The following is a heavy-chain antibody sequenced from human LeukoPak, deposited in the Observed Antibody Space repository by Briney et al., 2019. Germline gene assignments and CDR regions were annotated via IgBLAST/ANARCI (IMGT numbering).Heavy chain of an antibody. V-gene: IGHV3-11*06. Sequence: KPGGSLRLSCAASGFTFSDYYMSWIRQAPGKGLEWVSYISSSSDYTNYADSVKGRFTVSRDNAKNSLYLQMNSLRVEDTAVYYCTRSDWFDFWGQGTLVTVSS. CDR1: GFTFSDYY. CDR3: TRSDWFDF. J-gene: IGHJ5*01. CDR2: ISSSSDYT.